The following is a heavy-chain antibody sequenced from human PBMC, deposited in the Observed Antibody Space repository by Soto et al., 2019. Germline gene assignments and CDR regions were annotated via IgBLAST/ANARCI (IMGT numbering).Heavy chain of an antibody. V-gene: IGHV4-61*01. J-gene: IGHJ4*02. CDR1: GDSVSSGNYY. CDR3: ARTTAVPNSLRSRYFFDY. D-gene: IGHD4-17*01. Sequence: SETLSLTCSVSGDSVSSGNYYWSWIRQPPGKGLEWIGYIHHTGSTNYNSSLKSRVTISVDLSKNQFSLRLSSVTTADTALYYCARTTAVPNSLRSRYFFDYWGQGTLVTVSS. CDR2: IHHTGST.